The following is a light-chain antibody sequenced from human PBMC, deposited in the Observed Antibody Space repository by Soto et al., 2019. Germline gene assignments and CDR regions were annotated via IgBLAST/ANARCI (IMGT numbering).Light chain of an antibody. CDR2: DAS. CDR1: QTISRY. V-gene: IGKV1-39*01. CDR3: QQRSNWPRT. Sequence: DIQMTQSPSSLSASVGDRFTITCRASQTISRYLHWYQQKPGKAPKLLIYDASSLESGVPSRFSGSGSGTEFTLTISSLEPEDFAVYYCQQRSNWPRTFGQGTKVDIK. J-gene: IGKJ1*01.